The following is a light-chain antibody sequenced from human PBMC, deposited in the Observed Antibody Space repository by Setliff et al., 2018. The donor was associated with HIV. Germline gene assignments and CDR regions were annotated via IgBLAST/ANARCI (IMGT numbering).Light chain of an antibody. Sequence: QSVLTQPASVSGSLGQSITIFCIGTSSDIGVYEYVSWYQQHPGEAPKLIIYEVTNRPSGVSNRFSGSKSGNTASLTISGLQSEDDADYYCCSYSATDTYIFGSGTKVTVL. CDR3: CSYSATDTYI. CDR1: SSDIGVYEY. V-gene: IGLV2-14*03. CDR2: EVT. J-gene: IGLJ1*01.